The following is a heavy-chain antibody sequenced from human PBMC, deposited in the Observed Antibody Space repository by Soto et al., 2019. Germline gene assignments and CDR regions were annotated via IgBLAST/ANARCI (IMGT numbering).Heavy chain of an antibody. J-gene: IGHJ4*02. Sequence: GGSLRLSCAASGFTFSSYGMHWVRQAPGKGLEWVAVISYDGSNKYYADSVKGRFTISRDNSKNTLYLQMNSLRAEDTAVYYCAKSNNDGPSGVYFDYWGQGTLVTVSS. CDR3: AKSNNDGPSGVYFDY. CDR1: GFTFSSYG. CDR2: ISYDGSNK. D-gene: IGHD7-27*01. V-gene: IGHV3-30*18.